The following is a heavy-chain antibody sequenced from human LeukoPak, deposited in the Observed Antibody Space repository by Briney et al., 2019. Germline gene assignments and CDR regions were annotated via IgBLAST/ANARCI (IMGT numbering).Heavy chain of an antibody. CDR3: TTWLFDP. CDR1: GFTFSNAW. CDR2: IKSKTDGGPT. D-gene: IGHD3-22*01. J-gene: IGHJ5*02. Sequence: GGSLRLSCAASGFTFSNAWMSWVRQAPGKGLEWVGRIKSKTDGGPTDYAQPVKGIFTTASDDSKNTLYLQMNSLKTEDTAVYYCTTWLFDPWGQGTLVTVSS. V-gene: IGHV3-15*01.